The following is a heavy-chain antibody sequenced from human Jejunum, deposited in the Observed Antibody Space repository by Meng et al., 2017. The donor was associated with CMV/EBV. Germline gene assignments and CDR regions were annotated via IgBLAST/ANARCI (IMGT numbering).Heavy chain of an antibody. Sequence: TFSNFAMSWVRQAPGKGLEWVSAISASGGTTSYADSVKGRFTVSRDSSKNTLYLQMDSLRADDTAVYYCAREPGRGYSGYDRYFDYWGQGTLVTVSS. CDR3: AREPGRGYSGYDRYFDY. D-gene: IGHD5-12*01. CDR2: ISASGGTT. V-gene: IGHV3-23*01. J-gene: IGHJ4*02. CDR1: TFSNFA.